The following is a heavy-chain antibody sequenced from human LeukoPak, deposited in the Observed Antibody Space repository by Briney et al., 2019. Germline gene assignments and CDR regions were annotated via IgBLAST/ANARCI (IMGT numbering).Heavy chain of an antibody. CDR3: ARVGYDSSGYSIDY. CDR1: GFTFSSYE. CDR2: ISSSSSTI. V-gene: IGHV3-48*03. D-gene: IGHD3-22*01. Sequence: GGSLRLSCAASGFTFSSYEMNWVRQAPGKGLEWVSYISSSSSTIYYADSVKGRFTISRDNAKNSLYLQMNSLRAEDTAVYYCARVGYDSSGYSIDYWGQGTLVTVSS. J-gene: IGHJ4*02.